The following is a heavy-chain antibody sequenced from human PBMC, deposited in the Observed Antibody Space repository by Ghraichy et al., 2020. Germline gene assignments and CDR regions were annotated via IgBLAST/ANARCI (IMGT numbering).Heavy chain of an antibody. CDR2: VSHSGNS. CDR1: GVSFNDYY. V-gene: IGHV4-34*01. J-gene: IGHJ4*02. Sequence: SETLSLTCTVSGVSFNDYYWSWVRQPPGKGLEWIGEVSHSGNSYYNPSLDSRVTISGDTSKKQFSLKVTSVTVADTAVYYCARVPRTGMATRRFDYWGQGTLVTISS. CDR3: ARVPRTGMATRRFDY. D-gene: IGHD5-24*01.